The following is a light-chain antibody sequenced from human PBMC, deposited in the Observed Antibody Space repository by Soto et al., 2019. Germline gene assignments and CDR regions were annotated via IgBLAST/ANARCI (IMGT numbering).Light chain of an antibody. Sequence: EIVLTQSPATLSLSPGERATLSCRASQSVSSYLAWYQQKPGQAPRLLIYDASNRATGIPARFSGSGSGTDFTLTISSLQSEDFAVYYCQQFHDWPMTFGPGTKVDI. V-gene: IGKV3-11*01. CDR2: DAS. CDR1: QSVSSY. CDR3: QQFHDWPMT. J-gene: IGKJ3*01.